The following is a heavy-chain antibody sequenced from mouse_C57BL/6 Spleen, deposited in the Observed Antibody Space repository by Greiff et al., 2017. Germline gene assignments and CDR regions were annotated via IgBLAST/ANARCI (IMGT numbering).Heavy chain of an antibody. Sequence: VQLQQSGPELVKPGASVKISCKASGYSFTDYNMNWVKQSTGKSLEWIGVINPNYGTTSYNQKFKGKATLTVDQSSSTAYMQLNSLTSEDSAVYYCARSEVLRVRNYFDYWGQGTTLTVSS. CDR1: GYSFTDYN. V-gene: IGHV1-39*01. CDR2: INPNYGTT. CDR3: ARSEVLRVRNYFDY. J-gene: IGHJ2*01. D-gene: IGHD1-1*01.